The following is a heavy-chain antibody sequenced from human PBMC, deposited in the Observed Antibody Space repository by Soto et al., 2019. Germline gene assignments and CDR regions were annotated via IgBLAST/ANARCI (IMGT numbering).Heavy chain of an antibody. CDR2: IYWDDDE. Sequence: QITLKESGPTQVKPTQTLTLTCSFSGFSLNTDGEGVGWVRQPPGEALEWLALIYWDDDEPYSPSLKTRLTITKDPSKNQVVLIMTNMDPVDTATYYCAHSRNLITEDAQVGDFDYLGQGTLVTVSS. J-gene: IGHJ4*02. CDR1: GFSLNTDGEG. D-gene: IGHD3-10*01. CDR3: AHSRNLITEDAQVGDFDY. V-gene: IGHV2-5*02.